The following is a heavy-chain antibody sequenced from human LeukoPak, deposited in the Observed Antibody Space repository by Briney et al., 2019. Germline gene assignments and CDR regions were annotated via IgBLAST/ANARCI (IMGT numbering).Heavy chain of an antibody. CDR3: ARDEYSSSSPDN. V-gene: IGHV1-69*13. J-gene: IGHJ4*02. D-gene: IGHD6-6*01. CDR1: GGTFSSYA. Sequence: SVKVSCKASGGTFSSYAISWVRQAPGQGLGWMGGIIPIFGTANYAQKFQGRVTITADESTSTAYMELSSLRSEDTAVYYCARDEYSSSSPDNWGQGTLVTVSS. CDR2: IIPIFGTA.